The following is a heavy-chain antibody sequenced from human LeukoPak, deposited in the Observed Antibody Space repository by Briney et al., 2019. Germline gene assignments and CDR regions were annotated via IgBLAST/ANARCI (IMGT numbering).Heavy chain of an antibody. J-gene: IGHJ3*02. Sequence: ASVTVSCTASGYTFTGYYMHCVRQAPGQGLEWMRQINPNSGGTNYAKKFQGRVTMTRDTSISTAYMEVSRLRSDDTAVYYCAQYDSSGYYLRAFDIWGQGTMVTVSS. CDR3: AQYDSSGYYLRAFDI. CDR2: INPNSGGT. V-gene: IGHV1-2*06. D-gene: IGHD3-22*01. CDR1: GYTFTGYY.